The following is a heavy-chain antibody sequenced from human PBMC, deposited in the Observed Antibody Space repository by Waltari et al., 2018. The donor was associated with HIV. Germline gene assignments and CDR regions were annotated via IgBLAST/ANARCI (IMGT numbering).Heavy chain of an antibody. CDR3: AKVRDSSAGSSWPYNWFDP. Sequence: EVQLLESGGGLVQPGGSLRLSCAASGFTFSSYAMSWVRQAPGKGLEWVSAISGSGGSTYYADSVKGRFTISRDNSKNTLYLQMNSLRAEDTAVYYCAKVRDSSAGSSWPYNWFDPWGQGTLVTVSS. V-gene: IGHV3-23*01. CDR1: GFTFSSYA. D-gene: IGHD6-13*01. J-gene: IGHJ5*02. CDR2: ISGSGGST.